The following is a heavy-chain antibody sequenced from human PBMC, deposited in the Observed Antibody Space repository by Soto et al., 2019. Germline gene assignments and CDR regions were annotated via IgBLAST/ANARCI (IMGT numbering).Heavy chain of an antibody. J-gene: IGHJ6*02. CDR3: ARVPAANYYYYGMDV. D-gene: IGHD2-2*01. Sequence: ASVKVSCKASGYTFTSYDINWVRQATGQGLEWMGRMNPNSANADYAQKFQGRVTITTDTSTSTAYMELSSLRSEDTAVYYCARVPAANYYYYGMDVWGQGTTVTVSS. CDR2: MNPNSANA. V-gene: IGHV1-8*01. CDR1: GYTFTSYD.